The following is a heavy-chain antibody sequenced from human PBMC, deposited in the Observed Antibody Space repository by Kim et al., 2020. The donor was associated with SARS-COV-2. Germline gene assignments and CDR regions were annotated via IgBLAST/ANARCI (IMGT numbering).Heavy chain of an antibody. D-gene: IGHD6-6*01. CDR3: ARPISRRYKYSSSSGWFDP. Sequence: SETLSLTCTVSGGSISSSSYYWGWIRQPPGKGLEWIGSIYYSGSTYYNPSLKSRVTISVDTSKNQFSLKLSSVTAADTAVYYCARPISRRYKYSSSSGWFDPWGQGTLVTVSS. V-gene: IGHV4-39*01. CDR2: IYYSGST. CDR1: GGSISSSSYY. J-gene: IGHJ5*02.